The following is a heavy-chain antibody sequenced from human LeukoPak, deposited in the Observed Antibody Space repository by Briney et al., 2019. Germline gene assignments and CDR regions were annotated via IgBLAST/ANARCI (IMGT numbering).Heavy chain of an antibody. Sequence: PSETLSLTCAVYGGSFSGYYWSWIRQPPGKGLEWIGEINHSGSTNYNPSLKSRVTISVDTSKDQFSLKLSSVTAADTAVYYCARGSVAWGYYDSSGYSRYWYFDLWGQGTLVTVSS. J-gene: IGHJ2*01. CDR2: INHSGST. V-gene: IGHV4-34*01. D-gene: IGHD3-22*01. CDR1: GGSFSGYY. CDR3: ARGSVAWGYYDSSGYSRYWYFDL.